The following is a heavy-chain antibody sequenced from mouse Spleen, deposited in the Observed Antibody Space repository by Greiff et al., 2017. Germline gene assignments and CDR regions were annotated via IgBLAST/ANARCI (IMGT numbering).Heavy chain of an antibody. Sequence: EVQLQESGGGLVQPGGSLKLSCAASGFTFSSYTMSWVRQTPEKRLEWVAYISSGSSTIYYADTVKGRFTISRDNPKNTLFLQMTSLRSEDTAMYYCARSNWDYWGQGTTLTVSS. J-gene: IGHJ2*01. V-gene: IGHV5-17*02. CDR2: ISSGSSTI. CDR3: ARSNWDY. D-gene: IGHD4-1*01. CDR1: GFTFSSYT.